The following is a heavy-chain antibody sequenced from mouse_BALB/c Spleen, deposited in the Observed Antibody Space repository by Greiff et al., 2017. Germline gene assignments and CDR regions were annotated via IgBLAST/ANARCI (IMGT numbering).Heavy chain of an antibody. V-gene: IGHV3-6*02. D-gene: IGHD2-4*01. Sequence: DVQLQESGPGLVKPSQSLSLTCSVTGYSITSGYYWNWIRQFPGNKLEWMGYISYDGSNNYNPSLKNRISITRDTSKNQFFLKLNSVTTEDTATYYCAREYDYDVFDYWGQGTTLTVSS. CDR1: GYSITSGYY. CDR3: AREYDYDVFDY. J-gene: IGHJ2*01. CDR2: ISYDGSN.